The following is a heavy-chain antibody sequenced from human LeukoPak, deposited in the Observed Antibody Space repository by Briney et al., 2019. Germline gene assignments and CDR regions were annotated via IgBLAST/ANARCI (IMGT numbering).Heavy chain of an antibody. Sequence: GRSLRLSCAASGFTFDDYAMHWVRQALGKGLEWVSGISWNSGSIGYADSVKGRFTISRDSAKNSLYLQMNSLRAEDTALYYCAKDTYCSGGSCYSYFDYWGQGTLVTVSS. CDR3: AKDTYCSGGSCYSYFDY. CDR2: ISWNSGSI. CDR1: GFTFDDYA. D-gene: IGHD2-15*01. J-gene: IGHJ4*02. V-gene: IGHV3-9*01.